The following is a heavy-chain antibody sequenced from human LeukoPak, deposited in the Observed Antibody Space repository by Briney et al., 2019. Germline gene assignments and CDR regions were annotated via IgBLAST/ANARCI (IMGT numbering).Heavy chain of an antibody. CDR3: ARDGQRGYYDSSGYSGSFDY. V-gene: IGHV3-30-3*01. D-gene: IGHD3-22*01. CDR2: ISYDGSNK. CDR1: GFTFSSYA. Sequence: PGGSLRLSCAASGFTFSSYAMHWVRQAPGKGLEWVAVISYDGSNKYYADSVKGRFTISRDNSKNTLYLQMNSLRAEDTAVYYCARDGQRGYYDSSGYSGSFDYWGQGTLVTVSS. J-gene: IGHJ4*02.